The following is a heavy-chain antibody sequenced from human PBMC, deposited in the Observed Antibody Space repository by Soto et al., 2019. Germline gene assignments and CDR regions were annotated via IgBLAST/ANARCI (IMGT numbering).Heavy chain of an antibody. CDR1: GGTFSSYA. D-gene: IGHD5-12*01. V-gene: IGHV1-69*13. J-gene: IGHJ3*02. Sequence: EASVKVSCKASGGTFSSYAISWVRQAPGQGLEWMGGIIPIFGTANYAQKFQGRVTITADESTSTAYMELSSLRSEDTAVYYCASPEHRGYSGYESDAFDIWGQGTMVTVSS. CDR3: ASPEHRGYSGYESDAFDI. CDR2: IIPIFGTA.